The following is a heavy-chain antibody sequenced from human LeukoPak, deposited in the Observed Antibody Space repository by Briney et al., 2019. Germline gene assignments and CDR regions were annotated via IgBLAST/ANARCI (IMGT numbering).Heavy chain of an antibody. J-gene: IGHJ4*02. Sequence: GGSLRLSCAVSGLSIGSSWMSWVRQTPGKGLEWVADMNEDGSGTYYVDSVKGRFTVSRDNAQNSVYLQMNSLRVEDTGVYYCAGDPAWGAIDYWGQGTLVTVSS. CDR1: GLSIGSSW. V-gene: IGHV3-7*01. CDR3: AGDPAWGAIDY. CDR2: MNEDGSGT. D-gene: IGHD7-27*01.